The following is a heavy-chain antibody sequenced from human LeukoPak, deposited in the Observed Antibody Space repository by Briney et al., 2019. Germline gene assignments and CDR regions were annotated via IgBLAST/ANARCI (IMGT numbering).Heavy chain of an antibody. CDR1: GGSISSSNW. Sequence: PSGTLSLTCAVSGGSISSSNWWSWVRQPPGKGLEWIGEIYHSGSTNYNPSLKSRVTISVDKSKSQFSLKLSSVTAADTAVYYCAARWSLYDFWSGYPMRYYGMDVWGQGTTVTVSS. D-gene: IGHD3-3*01. CDR3: AARWSLYDFWSGYPMRYYGMDV. J-gene: IGHJ6*02. CDR2: IYHSGST. V-gene: IGHV4-4*02.